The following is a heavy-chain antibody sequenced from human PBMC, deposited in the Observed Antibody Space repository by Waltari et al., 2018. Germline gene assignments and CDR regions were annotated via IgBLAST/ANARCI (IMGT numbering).Heavy chain of an antibody. V-gene: IGHV4-4*02. J-gene: IGHJ4*02. Sequence: QLRLQESGPGLVKPSGTLSPSCAVSGDSVSSPDWWRWVRQSPQKGLEWIGQVHGSGRSNYSPSFASRVTVSLDTSNNQFDLKMTAATAADTAVYYCARDRGRGLYLDTWGPGTVVTVSP. D-gene: IGHD2-15*01. CDR3: ARDRGRGLYLDT. CDR1: GDSVSSPDW. CDR2: VHGSGRS.